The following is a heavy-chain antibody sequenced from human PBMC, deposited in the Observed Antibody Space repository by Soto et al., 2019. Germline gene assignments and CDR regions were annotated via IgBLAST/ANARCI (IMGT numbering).Heavy chain of an antibody. J-gene: IGHJ4*02. CDR3: ARDALSRDSI. D-gene: IGHD3-22*01. CDR1: GGSISSGGYY. Sequence: QVQLQESGPGLVKPSQTLSLTCTVSGGSISSGGYYWRWIRQHPGKGLEWIGYISYSGSTYYKPSLESRVTISVDTAKNQFSLKLSSVTAVDTAVYYCARDALSRDSIWGQGTLVTVSS. CDR2: ISYSGST. V-gene: IGHV4-31*03.